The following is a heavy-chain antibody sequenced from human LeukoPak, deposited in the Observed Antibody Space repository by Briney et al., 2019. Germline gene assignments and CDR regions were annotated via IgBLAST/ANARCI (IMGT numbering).Heavy chain of an antibody. D-gene: IGHD6-19*01. J-gene: IGHJ4*02. CDR2: GNSDGSST. CDR1: GFTFSSYW. Sequence: GGSLRLSCAASGFTFSSYWMHWVRQAPGKGLVWVSRGNSDGSSTTYADSVKGRFTISRDNAKNTLYLQMNSLRAEDTAVYYCARGSTQYSSGWYGLDYWGQGTLVTVSS. V-gene: IGHV3-74*01. CDR3: ARGSTQYSSGWYGLDY.